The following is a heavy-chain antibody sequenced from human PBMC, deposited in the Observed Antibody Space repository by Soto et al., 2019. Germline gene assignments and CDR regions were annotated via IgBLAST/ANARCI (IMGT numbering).Heavy chain of an antibody. CDR1: GGPFSSYA. J-gene: IGHJ6*01. D-gene: IGHD6-13*01. Sequence: SVKVCCKASGGPFSSYAISWVRQAPGQGLEWMGGIIPIFGTANYAQKFQGRVTITADESTSTAYMELSRLRSEDTAVYYCARGDIAAAGTYYYYGMDVWGQGTTVTVSS. CDR2: IIPIFGTA. V-gene: IGHV1-69*13. CDR3: ARGDIAAAGTYYYYGMDV.